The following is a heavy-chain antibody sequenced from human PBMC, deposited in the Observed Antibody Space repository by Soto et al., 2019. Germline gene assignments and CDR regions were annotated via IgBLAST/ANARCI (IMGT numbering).Heavy chain of an antibody. D-gene: IGHD3-22*01. J-gene: IGHJ5*01. V-gene: IGHV4-34*01. CDR3: STRAYDTNGYYRFDH. CDR1: GGSFSGHS. Sequence: QVQLQQWGAGLLKPSETLSLTCAVYGGSFSGHSWTWIRQSPGKGLEWIGDINHSGRVNYSPSLKSRVTISLDTSKNQFSLTLSAVTAAVTAMYYCSTRAYDTNGYYRFDHWGQGTLVTVSS. CDR2: INHSGRV.